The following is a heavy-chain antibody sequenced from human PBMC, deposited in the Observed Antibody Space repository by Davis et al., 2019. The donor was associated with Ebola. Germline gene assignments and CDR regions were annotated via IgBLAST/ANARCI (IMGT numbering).Heavy chain of an antibody. Sequence: GESLKISCTASGLSFSSYGMHWVRQAPGKGLEWVAVIGYDGSNKDYADSVKGRFTVSRDNSKNTLCLQMNSLRAEDTAVYYCARQDTAMEVAFDIWGQGTMVTVSS. CDR2: IGYDGSNK. J-gene: IGHJ3*02. CDR3: ARQDTAMEVAFDI. D-gene: IGHD5-18*01. CDR1: GLSFSSYG. V-gene: IGHV3-33*01.